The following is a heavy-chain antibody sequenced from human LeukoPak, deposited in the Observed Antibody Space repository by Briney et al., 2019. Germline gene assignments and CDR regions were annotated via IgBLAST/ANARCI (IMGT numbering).Heavy chain of an antibody. V-gene: IGHV4-59*01. D-gene: IGHD1-1*01. CDR3: ARVPTYDAFDI. CDR2: IYYTGST. CDR1: GGSISSYY. Sequence: SETLSLTCTVSGGSISSYYWSWIRQPPGKGLEWIGYIYYTGSTNYNPSLKSRVTISVDTSKNQFSLKLSSVTAADTAVYYCARVPTYDAFDIWGQGTMVTVSS. J-gene: IGHJ3*02.